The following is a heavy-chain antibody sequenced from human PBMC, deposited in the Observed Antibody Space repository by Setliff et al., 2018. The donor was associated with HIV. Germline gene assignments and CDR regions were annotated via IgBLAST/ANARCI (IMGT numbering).Heavy chain of an antibody. CDR3: ARPRRVRSRAWYWFDI. V-gene: IGHV4-59*08. CDR2: IYHSGST. J-gene: IGHJ5*02. D-gene: IGHD6-19*01. CDR1: GGSISSYY. Sequence: SETLSLTCTVSGGSISSYYWSWIRQPPGKGLEWIGSIYHSGSTYYNPSLKSRVTISVDTSKKQFSLKLSSVTAADTAVYYCARPRRVRSRAWYWFDIWGQGTLVTVSS.